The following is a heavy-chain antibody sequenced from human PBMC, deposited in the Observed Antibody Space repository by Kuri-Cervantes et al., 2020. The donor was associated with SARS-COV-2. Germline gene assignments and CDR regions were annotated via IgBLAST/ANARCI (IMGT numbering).Heavy chain of an antibody. CDR1: GFTFDDYA. CDR3: ARDLRLEKSLDY. CDR2: IGPSGTTK. Sequence: LSLTCAASGFTFDDYAMHWVRQAPGKGLEWVSNIGPSGTTKYYADSVKGRFTISRDNAKNSLYLQMSSLRAEDTAVYYCARDLRLEKSLDYWGQGTLVTVSS. V-gene: IGHV3-48*03. D-gene: IGHD6-19*01. J-gene: IGHJ4*02.